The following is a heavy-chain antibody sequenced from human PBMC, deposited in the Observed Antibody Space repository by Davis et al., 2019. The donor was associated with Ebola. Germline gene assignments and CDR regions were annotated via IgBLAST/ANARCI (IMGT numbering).Heavy chain of an antibody. J-gene: IGHJ5*02. Sequence: MPGGSLGLSCAVSGGSISSSNWWSWVRQPPGKGLEWLGEIYHGGYFNYSPSLKSRVTVSLDTSKNQFSLTVKSVTAADTAVYYCAGFDYWFDPWGQGTLVTVSS. CDR3: AGFDYWFDP. CDR2: IYHGGYF. D-gene: IGHD5-12*01. CDR1: GGSISSSNW. V-gene: IGHV4-4*02.